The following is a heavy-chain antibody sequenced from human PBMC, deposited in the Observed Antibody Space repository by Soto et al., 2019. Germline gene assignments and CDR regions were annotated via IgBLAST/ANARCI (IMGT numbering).Heavy chain of an antibody. Sequence: EVHLVESGGGLVKPGGSLRLSCAASGFTFSNAWINWVRQAPGKGLEWVGRVKSKNDGVTTDIAAHVKGRFAISRDDSKNMVYLEMNSLQTEDTAIYYCTTDSYITSIIVRFDYWGHGTLVTVSS. D-gene: IGHD3-22*01. V-gene: IGHV3-15*07. CDR3: TTDSYITSIIVRFDY. J-gene: IGHJ4*01. CDR2: VKSKNDGVTT. CDR1: GFTFSNAW.